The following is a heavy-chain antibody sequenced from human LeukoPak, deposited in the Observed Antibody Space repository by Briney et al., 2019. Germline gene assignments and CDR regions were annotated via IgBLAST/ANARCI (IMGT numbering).Heavy chain of an antibody. Sequence: PSETLSLTCTVSGGSVSSGSYYWSWIRQPPGKGLEWIGYIYYSGSTNYNPSLKSRVTISVDTSKNQFSLKLSSVTAADTAGYYCAREYSGYYANIYFDYWGQGTLVTVSS. CDR2: IYYSGST. J-gene: IGHJ4*02. CDR1: GGSVSSGSYY. V-gene: IGHV4-61*01. D-gene: IGHD3-22*01. CDR3: AREYSGYYANIYFDY.